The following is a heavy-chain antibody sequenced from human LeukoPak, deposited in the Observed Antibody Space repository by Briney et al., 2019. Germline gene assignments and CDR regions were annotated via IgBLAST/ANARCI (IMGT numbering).Heavy chain of an antibody. V-gene: IGHV3-7*01. CDR3: AREKFDS. J-gene: IGHJ5*01. CDR1: GFTFRSYA. CDR2: IKQDGSEK. Sequence: GGSLRLSCVASGFTFRSYAMNWVRQAPGKGLEWVANIKQDGSEKYYVDSAKGRFTISRDNSGNIISLQMNNLTTDDTATYYCAREKFDSWGQGALVTVSP.